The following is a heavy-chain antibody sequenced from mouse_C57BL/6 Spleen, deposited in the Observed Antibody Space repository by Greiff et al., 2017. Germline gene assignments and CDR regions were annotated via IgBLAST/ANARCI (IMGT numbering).Heavy chain of an antibody. J-gene: IGHJ4*01. CDR2: IWGDGST. CDR3: AKPDDYYAKDY. Sequence: VQVVESGPGLVAPSQSLSITCTVSGFSLTSYGVSWVRQPPGKGLEWLGVIWGDGSTNYHSALISRLSSSKDNAKGKVFVKLNSLQTDDTAADYCAKPDDYYAKDYWGQGTSVTVSS. CDR1: GFSLTSYG. V-gene: IGHV2-3*01.